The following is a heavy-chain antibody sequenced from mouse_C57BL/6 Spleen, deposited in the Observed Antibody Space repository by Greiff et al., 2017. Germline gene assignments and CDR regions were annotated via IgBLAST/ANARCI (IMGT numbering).Heavy chain of an antibody. V-gene: IGHV1-26*01. J-gene: IGHJ1*03. CDR1: GYTFTDYY. CDR2: INPNNGGT. CDR3: ARITSVVAPGYFDV. D-gene: IGHD1-1*01. Sequence: VQLQQSGPELVKPGASVKISCKASGYTFTDYYMNWVKQSHGKSLEWIGDINPNNGGTSYNQKFKGKATLTVDKSSSTAYMELRSLTSEDSAVDYCARITSVVAPGYFDVWGTGTTVTVSS.